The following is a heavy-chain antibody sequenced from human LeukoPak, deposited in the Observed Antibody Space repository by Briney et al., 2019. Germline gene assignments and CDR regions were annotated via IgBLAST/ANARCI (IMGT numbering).Heavy chain of an antibody. V-gene: IGHV4-61*08. CDR1: GGSISSGAYY. CDR2: IYYSGST. D-gene: IGHD1-7*01. J-gene: IGHJ6*02. Sequence: SETLSLTCTVSGGSISSGAYYWSWLRQHPGKGLEWIGYIYYSGSTNYNPSLKSRVTISVDTSKNQFSLKLSSVTAADTAVYYCARLITSGTTYYYYYGMDVWGQGTTVTVSS. CDR3: ARLITSGTTYYYYYGMDV.